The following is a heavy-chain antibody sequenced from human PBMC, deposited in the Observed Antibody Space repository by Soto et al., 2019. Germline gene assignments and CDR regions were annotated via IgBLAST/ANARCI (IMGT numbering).Heavy chain of an antibody. CDR2: IYYSGFT. V-gene: IGHV4-31*03. CDR1: GGSISRGGYY. Sequence: QVQLQESGPGLVKPSQTLSLTCTVSGGSISRGGYYWNWIRQHPGKGLEWIGYIYYSGFTYYSPSLKSRVTISVDTSKNHSSLKLSSVTAADTAVYYCARSIDYWSQGTLVTVSS. J-gene: IGHJ4*02. CDR3: ARSIDY.